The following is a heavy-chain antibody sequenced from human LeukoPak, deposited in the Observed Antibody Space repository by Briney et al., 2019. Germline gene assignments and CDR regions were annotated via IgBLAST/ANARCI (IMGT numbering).Heavy chain of an antibody. CDR2: IWYDGSNK. CDR3: ARARSSSSKGVCYFDY. V-gene: IGHV3-33*01. CDR1: GFTFSSYG. J-gene: IGHJ4*02. Sequence: GGSLRLSCAASGFTFSSYGMHWVRQAPGKGLEWVAVIWYDGSNKYYADSVKGRFTISRDNSKNTLYLQMNSLRAEDTAVYYCARARSSSSKGVCYFDYWGQGTLVTVSS. D-gene: IGHD6-6*01.